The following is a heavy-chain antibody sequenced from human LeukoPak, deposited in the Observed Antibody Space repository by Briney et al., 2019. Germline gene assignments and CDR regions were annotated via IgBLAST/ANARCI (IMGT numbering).Heavy chain of an antibody. D-gene: IGHD3-10*01. V-gene: IGHV3-23*01. J-gene: IGHJ4*02. CDR1: GFTFATNG. Sequence: GGSLRLSCAASGFTFATNGMAWVRQAPGKGLEWLCTIDNSGAMTHYADSVKGRFTISRDNSKNTLFLQIDSLRAEDTAVYYCATDCLSGEGTMFDYWGQGTLVTVSS. CDR3: ATDCLSGEGTMFDY. CDR2: IDNSGAMT.